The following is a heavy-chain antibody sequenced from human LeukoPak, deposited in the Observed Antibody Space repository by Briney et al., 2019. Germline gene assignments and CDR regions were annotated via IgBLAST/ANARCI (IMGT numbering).Heavy chain of an antibody. CDR1: GGTFSTYA. V-gene: IGHV1-69*13. J-gene: IGHJ4*02. CDR2: IIPIFGLA. Sequence: SVKVSCKASGGTFSTYAITWVRQAPGQGLEWMGGIIPIFGLASYAQKFQGRVTITADESTSTAYMELSSVRSEDTAVYYCARILDSSGYYHFDYWGQGTLVTVSS. CDR3: ARILDSSGYYHFDY. D-gene: IGHD3-22*01.